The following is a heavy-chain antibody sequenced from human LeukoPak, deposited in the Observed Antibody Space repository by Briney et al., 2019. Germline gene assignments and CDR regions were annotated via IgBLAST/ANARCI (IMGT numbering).Heavy chain of an antibody. CDR1: GGTFSSYA. CDR2: IIPIFGTA. V-gene: IGHV1-69*05. CDR3: AKGKDIVVVPAAMPTWFDP. D-gene: IGHD2-2*01. Sequence: SVKVSCKASGGTFSSYAISWVRQAPGQGLEWMGGIIPIFGTANYAQKFQGRVTITTDESTSTAYMELSSLRSEDTAVYYCAKGKDIVVVPAAMPTWFDPGAREPWSPSPQ. J-gene: IGHJ5*02.